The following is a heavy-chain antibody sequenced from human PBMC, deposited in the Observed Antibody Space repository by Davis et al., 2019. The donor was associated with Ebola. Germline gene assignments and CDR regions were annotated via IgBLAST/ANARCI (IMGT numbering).Heavy chain of an antibody. CDR3: AREQRLVPSYYYGMDV. CDR1: GGTFSSYA. Sequence: ASVKVSCKASGGTFSSYAISWVRQAPGQGLEWMGIINPSGGSTSYAQKFQGRVTMTRDTSTSTVYMELSSLRSEDTAVYYCAREQRLVPSYYYGMDVWGQGTTVTVSS. CDR2: INPSGGST. D-gene: IGHD6-13*01. V-gene: IGHV1-46*01. J-gene: IGHJ6*02.